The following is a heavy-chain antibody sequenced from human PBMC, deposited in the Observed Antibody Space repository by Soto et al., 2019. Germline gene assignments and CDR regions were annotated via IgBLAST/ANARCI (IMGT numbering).Heavy chain of an antibody. J-gene: IGHJ3*02. CDR2: ISAYNGNT. Sequence: ASVKVSCKASGYTFTSYGISWVRQAPGQGLEWMGWISAYNGNTNYAQKLQGRVTMTTDTSTSTAYMELRSLRSDDTAVYYCARKDIADWVVPAARGAFDIWGQGTMVTVSS. D-gene: IGHD2-2*01. V-gene: IGHV1-18*04. CDR3: ARKDIADWVVPAARGAFDI. CDR1: GYTFTSYG.